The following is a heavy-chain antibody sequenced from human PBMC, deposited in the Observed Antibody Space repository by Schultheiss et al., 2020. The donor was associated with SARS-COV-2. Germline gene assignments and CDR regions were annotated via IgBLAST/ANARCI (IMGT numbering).Heavy chain of an antibody. J-gene: IGHJ4*02. Sequence: GESLKISCTASGFTFGDHALTWVRQAPGKGLEWVAVISYDGSNKYYADSVKGRFTISRDNSKNTLYLQMNSLRAEDTAVYYCAKGHSSGWDGYFDYWGQGTLVTVSS. D-gene: IGHD6-19*01. V-gene: IGHV3-30*04. CDR2: ISYDGSNK. CDR1: GFTFGDHA. CDR3: AKGHSSGWDGYFDY.